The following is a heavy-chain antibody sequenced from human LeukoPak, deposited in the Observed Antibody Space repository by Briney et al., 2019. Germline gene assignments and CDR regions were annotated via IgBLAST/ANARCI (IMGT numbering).Heavy chain of an antibody. J-gene: IGHJ1*01. CDR1: GFTFSSYS. Sequence: PGGSLRLSCAASGFTFSSYSMNWVRQAPGKGLEWVSSISSSSSYIYYADSVKGRFTISRDNAKNSLYLQMNSLRAEDTAVYYCASWWDSSGYYYDPAEYFQHWGQGTLVTVSS. CDR3: ASWWDSSGYYYDPAEYFQH. D-gene: IGHD3-22*01. CDR2: ISSSSSYI. V-gene: IGHV3-21*01.